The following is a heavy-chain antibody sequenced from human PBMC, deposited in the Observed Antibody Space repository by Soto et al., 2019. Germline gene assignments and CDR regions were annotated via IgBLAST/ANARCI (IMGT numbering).Heavy chain of an antibody. D-gene: IGHD6-19*01. Sequence: GGSLRLSCAASGFTFSSYGMHWVRQAPGKGLEWVAVIWYDGSNKYYADSVKGRFTISRDNSKNTLYLQMNSPRAEDTAVYYCARAVAVAVDAFDIWGQGTMVTVSS. CDR1: GFTFSSYG. V-gene: IGHV3-33*01. CDR2: IWYDGSNK. CDR3: ARAVAVAVDAFDI. J-gene: IGHJ3*02.